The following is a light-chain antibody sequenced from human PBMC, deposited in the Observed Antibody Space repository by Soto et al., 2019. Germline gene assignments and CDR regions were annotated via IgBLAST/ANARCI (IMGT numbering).Light chain of an antibody. J-gene: IGKJ1*01. V-gene: IGKV1-39*01. Sequence: DIQMTQSPSSLSASVGDRVTITCRANQNIRSYLNWFQQKPGKAPKLLIYAASSLQSGVPSRFSGSGSGTDFTLTISGLQPVDFATDFCQQTYSSPRTFGQGTKVDIK. CDR3: QQTYSSPRT. CDR1: QNIRSY. CDR2: AAS.